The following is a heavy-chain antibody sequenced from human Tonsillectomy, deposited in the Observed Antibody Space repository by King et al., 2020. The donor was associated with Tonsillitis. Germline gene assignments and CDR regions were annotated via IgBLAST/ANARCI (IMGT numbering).Heavy chain of an antibody. D-gene: IGHD3-3*01. V-gene: IGHV3-13*01. CDR3: ARARDNDFWSGYWSNYYGMDV. Sequence: DVQLVESGGGLVQPGGSLRLSCAASGFTFSRYDMYWVRHATGKGLEWVSTIGSAGDTYYPGSVKGRFTISRENAKNSLYLQMNSLRAGDTAVYYCARARDNDFWSGYWSNYYGMDVWGQGTTVTVSS. CDR1: GFTFSRYD. J-gene: IGHJ6*02. CDR2: IGSAGDT.